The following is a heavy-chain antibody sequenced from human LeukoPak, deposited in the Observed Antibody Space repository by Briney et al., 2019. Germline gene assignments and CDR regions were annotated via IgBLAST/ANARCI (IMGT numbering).Heavy chain of an antibody. CDR3: ARGLGITIFGVVIPTTDYFDY. CDR2: INHSGST. J-gene: IGHJ4*02. CDR1: GGSFSGYY. V-gene: IGHV4-34*01. Sequence: PPETLSLTCAVYGGSFSGYYWSWIRQPPGKGLEWIGEINHSGSTNYNPSLKSRVTISVDTSKNQFSLKLSSVTAADTAVYYCARGLGITIFGVVIPTTDYFDYWGQGTLVTVSS. D-gene: IGHD3-3*01.